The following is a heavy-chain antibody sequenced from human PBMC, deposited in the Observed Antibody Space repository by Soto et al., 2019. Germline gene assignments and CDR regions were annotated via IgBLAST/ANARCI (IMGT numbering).Heavy chain of an antibody. D-gene: IGHD4-17*01. J-gene: IGHJ6*02. V-gene: IGHV1-69*06. Sequence: SVKVSCKASGGTFSSYAISWVRQAPGQGLEWMGGIIPIFGTANYAQKFQGRVTITADKSTSTAYMELSSLRSEDTAVYYCARLSATVTTLNDYYYGMDVWGQGTTVTVSS. CDR2: IIPIFGTA. CDR3: ARLSATVTTLNDYYYGMDV. CDR1: GGTFSSYA.